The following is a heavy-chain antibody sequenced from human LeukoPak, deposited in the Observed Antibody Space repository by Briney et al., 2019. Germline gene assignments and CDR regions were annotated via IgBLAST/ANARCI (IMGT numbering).Heavy chain of an antibody. CDR2: ISGSGGST. CDR3: ARDSPSFGPSLLDAFDI. D-gene: IGHD3/OR15-3a*01. J-gene: IGHJ3*02. CDR1: GFTFSSYA. Sequence: PGGSLRLSCAASGFTFSSYAMSWVRQAPGKGLEWVSAISGSGGSTYYADSVKGRFTISRDNSKNTLYLQMNSLRAEDTAVYYCARDSPSFGPSLLDAFDIWGQGTMVTVSS. V-gene: IGHV3-23*01.